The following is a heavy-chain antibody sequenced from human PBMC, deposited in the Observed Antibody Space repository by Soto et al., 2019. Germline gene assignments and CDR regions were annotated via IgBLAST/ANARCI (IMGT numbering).Heavy chain of an antibody. CDR1: GYSFTIYW. J-gene: IGHJ4*02. V-gene: IGHV5-51*01. Sequence: GESLKISCDGSGYSFTIYWIGLVLQMPGKGLEWMWIIYPGDSDTRYSPSFQGQVTISADKSISTAYLQWSSLKASDTAMYYCARQGLDCSGGSCYVDYWGQGIPVTVS. CDR3: ARQGLDCSGGSCYVDY. D-gene: IGHD2-15*01. CDR2: IYPGDSDT.